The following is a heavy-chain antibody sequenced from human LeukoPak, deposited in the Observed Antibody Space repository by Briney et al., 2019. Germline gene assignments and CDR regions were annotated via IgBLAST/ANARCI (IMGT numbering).Heavy chain of an antibody. D-gene: IGHD2-8*01. CDR3: ARVQTVDGYYYYGMDV. CDR2: IYSGGST. J-gene: IGHJ6*02. CDR1: GFTVSSNY. Sequence: GGSLRLSCAASGFTVSSNYMSWVRQALGKGLEWVSVIYSGGSTYYADSVKGRFTISRDNSKNTLYLQMNSLRAEDTAVYYCARVQTVDGYYYYGMDVWGQGTTVTVSS. V-gene: IGHV3-53*01.